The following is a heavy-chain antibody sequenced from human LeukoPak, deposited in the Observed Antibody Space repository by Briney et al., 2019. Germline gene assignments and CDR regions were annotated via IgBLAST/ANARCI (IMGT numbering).Heavy chain of an antibody. CDR3: AMKAVPRPRLYDAFDF. CDR1: GFTFSSYW. D-gene: IGHD2-2*02. CDR2: IKQDGSEK. J-gene: IGHJ3*01. V-gene: IGHV3-7*03. Sequence: GGSLRLSCAASGFTFSSYWMSWVRQAPGKGLEWVANIKQDGSEKYYVDSVKGRFTISRDNAKNSLYLQMSSLRADDTAVYYCAMKAVPRPRLYDAFDFWGQGTVVTVSS.